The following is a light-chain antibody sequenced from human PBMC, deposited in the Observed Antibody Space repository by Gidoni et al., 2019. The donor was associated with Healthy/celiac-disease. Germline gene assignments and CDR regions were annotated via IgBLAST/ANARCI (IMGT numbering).Light chain of an antibody. CDR3: MQALQTTWT. CDR1: QSLQHSNGYNY. V-gene: IGKV2-28*01. J-gene: IGKJ1*01. Sequence: DIVMTQYPLSLPVPPGEPASISCRSSQSLQHSNGYNYLDLYLQKPGQSPQLLYDLGSNRASRVPDRFSGSGSGTDFTLKISRVEAEDVGVYYCMQALQTTWTFGQGTKVEIK. CDR2: LGS.